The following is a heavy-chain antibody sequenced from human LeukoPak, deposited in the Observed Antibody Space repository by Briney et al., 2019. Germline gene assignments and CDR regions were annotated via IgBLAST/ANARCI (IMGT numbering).Heavy chain of an antibody. CDR3: TRGLWGIDY. J-gene: IGHJ4*02. Sequence: GGSLRLSCAASGYTLSSYWMHWVRQAPGKGLVWVSRIDTDGSSTNYADSVKGRFTISRDNAENTLYLEMKSLRAEDTAVYYCTRGLWGIDYWGQGALVTVSS. D-gene: IGHD7-27*01. CDR1: GYTLSSYW. V-gene: IGHV3-74*01. CDR2: IDTDGSST.